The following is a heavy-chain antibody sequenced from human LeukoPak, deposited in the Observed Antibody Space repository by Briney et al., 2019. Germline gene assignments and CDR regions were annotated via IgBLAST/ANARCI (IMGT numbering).Heavy chain of an antibody. CDR1: GASITSYF. J-gene: IGHJ3*01. CDR3: ARADYGDHSTTFDV. Sequence: SETLSLTCTVSGASITSYFWTWIRQAPGKGLDWIAYISYSGNTNYNPSLKSRVTISIDTSKNQFSLKLTSATAADTAVYYCARADYGDHSTTFDVWGQGTLVTVSS. V-gene: IGHV4-59*01. D-gene: IGHD4-17*01. CDR2: ISYSGNT.